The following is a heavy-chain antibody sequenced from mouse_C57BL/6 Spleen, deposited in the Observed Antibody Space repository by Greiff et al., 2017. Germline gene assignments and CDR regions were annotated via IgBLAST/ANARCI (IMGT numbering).Heavy chain of an antibody. CDR1: GFSLTSYG. CDR3: ARHGDYDGGLYYYAMDY. D-gene: IGHD2-4*01. CDR2: IWSDGST. Sequence: VKLMESGPGLVAPSQSLSITCTVSGFSLTSYGVHWVRQPPGKGLEWLVVIWSDGSTTYNSALKSRLSISKDNSKSQVFLKMNSLQTDDTAMYYCARHGDYDGGLYYYAMDYWGQGTSVTVSS. V-gene: IGHV2-6-1*01. J-gene: IGHJ4*01.